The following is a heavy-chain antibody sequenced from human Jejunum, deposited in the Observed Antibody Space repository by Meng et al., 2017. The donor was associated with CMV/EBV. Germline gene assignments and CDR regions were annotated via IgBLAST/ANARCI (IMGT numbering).Heavy chain of an antibody. V-gene: IGHV1-2*02. CDR2: INSHSGAT. CDR3: LTYTSSSHSFGP. J-gene: IGHJ5*02. CDR1: GDTPTADF. D-gene: IGHD6-6*01. Sequence: SFEASGDTPTADFMFWMRQAPGQGLEWMGWINSHSGATQYAQKFQGRVTMTRDTSISTVYMDLSSLRSDDTADYYCLTYTSSSHSFGPWGQGTLVTVSS.